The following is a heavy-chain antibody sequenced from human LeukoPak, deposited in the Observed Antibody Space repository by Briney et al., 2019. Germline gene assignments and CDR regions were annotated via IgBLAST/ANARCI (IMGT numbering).Heavy chain of an antibody. Sequence: GGSLRLSCAASEFTFSGYTMYWVRQAPGKGLEWVSSISSSSSYIYYADSVKGRFTISRGNAKNSLYLQMNSLRAEDTAVYYCARAVAVDYWGQGTLVTVSS. D-gene: IGHD6-19*01. J-gene: IGHJ4*02. CDR3: ARAVAVDY. CDR2: ISSSSSYI. V-gene: IGHV3-21*01. CDR1: EFTFSGYT.